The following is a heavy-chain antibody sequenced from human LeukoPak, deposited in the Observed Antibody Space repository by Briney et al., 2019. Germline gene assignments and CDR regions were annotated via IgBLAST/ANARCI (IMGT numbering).Heavy chain of an antibody. Sequence: PSETLSLTCTVSGGSISSYYWGWIRQPPGKGLEWIGSIYYSGSTYYNPSLKSRVTISVDTSKNQFSLKLSSVTAADTAVYYCARPKTHYDSSGYPPPGDFDIWGQGTMVTVSS. D-gene: IGHD3-22*01. J-gene: IGHJ3*02. V-gene: IGHV4-39*01. CDR2: IYYSGST. CDR1: GGSISSYY. CDR3: ARPKTHYDSSGYPPPGDFDI.